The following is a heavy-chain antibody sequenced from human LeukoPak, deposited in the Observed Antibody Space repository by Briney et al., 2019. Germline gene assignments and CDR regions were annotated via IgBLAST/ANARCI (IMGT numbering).Heavy chain of an antibody. V-gene: IGHV3-64*01. CDR2: ISSNGGST. CDR1: GFTFSSYA. CDR3: ARARYCSSTSCYGAFDI. Sequence: PGGSPRLSCAASGFTFSSYAMHWVRQAPGKGLEYVSAISSNGGSTYYANSVKGRFTISRDNSKNTLYLQMGSLRAADTAVYYCARARYCSSTSCYGAFDIWGQGTMVTVSS. D-gene: IGHD2-2*01. J-gene: IGHJ3*02.